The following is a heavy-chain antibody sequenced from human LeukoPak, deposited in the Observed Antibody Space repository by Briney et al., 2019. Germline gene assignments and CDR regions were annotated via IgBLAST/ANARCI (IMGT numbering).Heavy chain of an antibody. CDR1: GGSVCSNSAD. CDR2: TYYRSKWYN. J-gene: IGHJ4*02. V-gene: IGHV6-1*01. Sequence: PSQTLSLTCAISGGSVCSNSADWNWIRQSPSKGLEGLGRTYYRSKWYNDYAVSVKSRIPINPDTSKNQFSLQLNSVTPEDTAVYYCARDPDFGYGSGSYGFDYWGQGTLVTVSS. CDR3: ARDPDFGYGSGSYGFDY. D-gene: IGHD3-10*01.